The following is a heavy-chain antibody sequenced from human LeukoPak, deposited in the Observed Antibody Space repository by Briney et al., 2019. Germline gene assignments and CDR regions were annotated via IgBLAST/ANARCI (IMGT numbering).Heavy chain of an antibody. CDR1: GFTFDDYA. J-gene: IGHJ3*02. V-gene: IGHV3-9*01. CDR3: ARGSRSSSWGGGAFDI. CDR2: ISWNSGSI. Sequence: GGSLRLSCAASGFTFDDYAMHWVRHAPGKGLEWVSGISWNSGSIGYADSVKGRFTISRDNSKKTLYLQMNSLGVEDTAIYYCARGSRSSSWGGGAFDIWGQGTAVTVSS. D-gene: IGHD6-6*01.